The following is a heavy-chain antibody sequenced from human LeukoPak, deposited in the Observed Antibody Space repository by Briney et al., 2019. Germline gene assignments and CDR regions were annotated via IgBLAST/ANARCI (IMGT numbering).Heavy chain of an antibody. CDR2: IKQDGSEK. CDR3: ARVFRAAAVSPRLYYYYYMDV. Sequence: GSLRLSCAASGFTFSSYSMNWVRQAPGKGLEWVANIKQDGSEKYYVDSVKGRFTISRDDAKNSLYLQMNSLRAEDTAVYYCARVFRAAAVSPRLYYYYYMDVWGKGTTVTVSS. V-gene: IGHV3-7*01. D-gene: IGHD6-13*01. CDR1: GFTFSSYS. J-gene: IGHJ6*03.